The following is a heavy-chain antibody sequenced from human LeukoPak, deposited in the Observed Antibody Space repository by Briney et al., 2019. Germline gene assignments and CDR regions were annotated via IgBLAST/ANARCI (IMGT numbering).Heavy chain of an antibody. CDR2: IRSKAYGGTT. CDR3: TRRYNYDSSGYYYVRDAFDI. CDR1: GFTFGDYV. Sequence: PGGSLRLSCTASGFTFGDYVISWVRQAPGKGLEWVGFIRSKAYGGTTKNAASVKGRFTISRDDSRSIAHLQMNSLKTEDTAVYYCTRRYNYDSSGYYYVRDAFDIWGQGTMVTVSS. V-gene: IGHV3-49*04. D-gene: IGHD3-22*01. J-gene: IGHJ3*02.